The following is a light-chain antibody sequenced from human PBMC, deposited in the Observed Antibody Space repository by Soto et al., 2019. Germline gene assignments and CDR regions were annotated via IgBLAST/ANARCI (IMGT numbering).Light chain of an antibody. CDR3: QQYESYGVT. CDR1: QSIGSW. V-gene: IGKV1-5*03. Sequence: DIQMTQSPSTLSASVGDRVTITCRASQSIGSWLAWYQQKPGKAPKLLIYKASSLESGVPSWFSGSGSGTEFILTIDSLQPDDFATYYCQQYESYGVTFGQGSRLEIK. CDR2: KAS. J-gene: IGKJ2*01.